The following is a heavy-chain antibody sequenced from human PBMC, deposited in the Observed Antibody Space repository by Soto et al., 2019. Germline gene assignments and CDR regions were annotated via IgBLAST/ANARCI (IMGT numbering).Heavy chain of an antibody. Sequence: EVQLLESGRGLVQPGGSLRLSCAASGFTFSSSAMSWVRQAPGKGLEWVSTISNSGGSTYYAYSVKCRLTISRDNSKKTLYLQMNSLQAEDTAVYYCAKGCGGDCFSGVQYWGEGTLVSVSS. D-gene: IGHD2-21*02. CDR2: ISNSGGST. J-gene: IGHJ4*02. CDR3: AKGCGGDCFSGVQY. V-gene: IGHV3-23*01. CDR1: GFTFSSSA.